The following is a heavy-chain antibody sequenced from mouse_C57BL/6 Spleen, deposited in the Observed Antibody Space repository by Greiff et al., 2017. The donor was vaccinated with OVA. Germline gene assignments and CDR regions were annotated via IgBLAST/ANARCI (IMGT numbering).Heavy chain of an antibody. J-gene: IGHJ4*01. CDR3: ARSDYRAMDY. V-gene: IGHV1-82*01. CDR2: IYTGDGDT. Sequence: QVQLQQSGPELVKPGASVKISCKASGYAFSSSWMNWVKQRPGKGLEWIGRIYTGDGDTNYNGKFKGKATLTADKSSSTAYMQLSSLTSEDSAVYFCARSDYRAMDYWGQGTSVTVSS. D-gene: IGHD2-14*01. CDR1: GYAFSSSW.